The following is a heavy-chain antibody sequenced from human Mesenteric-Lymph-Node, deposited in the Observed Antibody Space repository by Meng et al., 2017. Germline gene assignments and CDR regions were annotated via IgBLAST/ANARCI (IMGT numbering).Heavy chain of an antibody. CDR2: ITTSTGKG. Sequence: QVHLEQSGSELKNPGASVKVSCQASGYMFTAYALHWVRQAPGQGLEWMGRITTSTGKGTYAQAFTGRFVFSLDTSVSTAYLQISSLKAEDTAVYFCARGASPPYFDSWGQGTLVTVSS. J-gene: IGHJ4*02. V-gene: IGHV7-4-1*02. CDR1: GYMFTAYA. CDR3: ARGASPPYFDS.